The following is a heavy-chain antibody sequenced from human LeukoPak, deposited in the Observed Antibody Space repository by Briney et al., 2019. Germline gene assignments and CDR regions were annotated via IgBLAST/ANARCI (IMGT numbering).Heavy chain of an antibody. CDR3: ARDPTIVVVPCGMDV. CDR2: ISYDGSNK. D-gene: IGHD2-2*01. V-gene: IGHV3-30*04. Sequence: PGGSLRLSCAASGFTFSSYAMHWVRQAPGKGLEWVAVISYDGSNKYYADSVKGRFTISRDNSKNTLYLQMYSLRAEDTAVYYCARDPTIVVVPCGMDVWAKGPRSPSPQ. CDR1: GFTFSSYA. J-gene: IGHJ6*04.